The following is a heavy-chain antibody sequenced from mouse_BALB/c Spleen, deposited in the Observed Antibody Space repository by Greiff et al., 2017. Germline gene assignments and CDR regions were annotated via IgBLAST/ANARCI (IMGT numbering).Heavy chain of an antibody. CDR1: GFTFSSFG. J-gene: IGHJ4*01. D-gene: IGHD2-2*01. Sequence: EVKVEESGGGLVQPGGSRKLSCAASGFTFSSFGMHWVRQAPEKGLEWVAYISSGSSTIYYADTVKGRFTISRDNPKNTLFLQMTSLRSEDTTMYYCARGSYYGYDGAMDYWGQGTSVTVSS. CDR2: ISSGSSTI. V-gene: IGHV5-17*02. CDR3: ARGSYYGYDGAMDY.